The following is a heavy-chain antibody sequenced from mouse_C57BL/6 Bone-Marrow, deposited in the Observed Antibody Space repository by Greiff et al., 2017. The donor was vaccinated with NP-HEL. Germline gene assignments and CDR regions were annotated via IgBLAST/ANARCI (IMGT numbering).Heavy chain of an antibody. CDR3: ARRTTVVATGRYFDY. J-gene: IGHJ2*01. V-gene: IGHV1-61*01. Sequence: QVQLQQPGAELVRPGSSVKLSCKASGYTFTSYWMDWVKLRPGQGLEWIGNIYPSDSETHYNQKFKDKATLTVDKSSSTAYMQLSSLTSEDSAVYYCARRTTVVATGRYFDYWGQGTTLTVSS. CDR1: GYTFTSYW. D-gene: IGHD1-1*01. CDR2: IYPSDSET.